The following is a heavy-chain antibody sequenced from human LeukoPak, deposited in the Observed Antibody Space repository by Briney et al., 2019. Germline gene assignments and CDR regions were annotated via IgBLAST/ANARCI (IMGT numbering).Heavy chain of an antibody. Sequence: GGSLTLTCAASGFTFSSYGLSWIRQAPGKGLEWVSGINGSGGGTNYADSVKGRFTISRDNSKNTLCLQMSSLRAEDTAVYYCAKAGGYGSDSYLTWFDPWGQGTLVTVSS. CDR1: GFTFSSYG. CDR3: AKAGGYGSDSYLTWFDP. CDR2: INGSGGGT. D-gene: IGHD3-10*01. V-gene: IGHV3-23*01. J-gene: IGHJ5*02.